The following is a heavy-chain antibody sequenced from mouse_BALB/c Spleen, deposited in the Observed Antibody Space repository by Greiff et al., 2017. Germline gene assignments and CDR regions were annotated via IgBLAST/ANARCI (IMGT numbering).Heavy chain of an antibody. CDR2: INPSNGRT. J-gene: IGHJ4*01. V-gene: IGHV1S81*02. CDR3: ARGPYYDYDGAMDY. CDR1: GYTFTSYW. D-gene: IGHD2-4*01. Sequence: QVQLQQSGAELVKPGASVKLSCKASGYTFTSYWMHWVKQRPGQGLEWIGEINPSNGRTNYNEKFKSKATLTVDKSSSTAYMQLSSLTSEDSAVYYCARGPYYDYDGAMDYWGQGTSVTVSS.